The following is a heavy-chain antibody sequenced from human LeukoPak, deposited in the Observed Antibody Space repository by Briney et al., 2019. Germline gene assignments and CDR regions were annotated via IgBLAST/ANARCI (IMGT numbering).Heavy chain of an antibody. V-gene: IGHV3-30*18. CDR1: GFTFSSYG. J-gene: IGHJ4*02. D-gene: IGHD3-9*01. CDR3: AKWGDYDVLTGCYVSDY. Sequence: GRSLRLSCAASGFTFSSYGMHWVRQAPGKGLEWVAVISYDGSNKYYADSVKGRFTISRDNSKNTLYLQMNSLRAEDTAVYYCAKWGDYDVLTGCYVSDYWGQGTLVTVSS. CDR2: ISYDGSNK.